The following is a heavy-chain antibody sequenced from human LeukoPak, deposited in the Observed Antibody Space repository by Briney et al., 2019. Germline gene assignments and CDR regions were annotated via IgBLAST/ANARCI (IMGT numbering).Heavy chain of an antibody. V-gene: IGHV3-30*18. CDR3: AKALVPAAMEGISFDY. D-gene: IGHD2-2*01. Sequence: GGSLRLSCAASGFTFSSYGMHWVRRAPGKGLEWVAVISYDGSNKYYADSVKGRFTISRDNSKNTLYLQMNSLRAEDTAVYYCAKALVPAAMEGISFDYWGQGTLVTVSS. CDR1: GFTFSSYG. CDR2: ISYDGSNK. J-gene: IGHJ4*02.